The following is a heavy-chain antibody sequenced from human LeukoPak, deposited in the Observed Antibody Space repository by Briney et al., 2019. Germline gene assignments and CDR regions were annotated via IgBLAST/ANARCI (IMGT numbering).Heavy chain of an antibody. J-gene: IGHJ4*02. CDR2: ISYDGSNK. Sequence: GGTLRLSCAASGFTFSTYAMSWVRQAPGKGLEWVAVISYDGSNKYYADSVKGRFTISRDNSKNTLYLQMNSLRAEDTAVYYCATLTTVRDYWGQGTLVTVSS. V-gene: IGHV3-30-3*01. D-gene: IGHD4-17*01. CDR1: GFTFSTYA. CDR3: ATLTTVRDY.